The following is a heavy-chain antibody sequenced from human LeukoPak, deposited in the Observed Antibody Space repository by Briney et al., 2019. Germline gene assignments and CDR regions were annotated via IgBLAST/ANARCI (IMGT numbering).Heavy chain of an antibody. V-gene: IGHV4-39*07. CDR3: AKAANEWELLAGYFDY. Sequence: SETPSLTCSVSGGSISSSSYYWGWIRQPPGKGLEWIGEIYHSGSTNYNPSLKSRVTISVDKSKNQFSLKLSSVTAEDTAVYYCAKAANEWELLAGYFDYWGQGTLVTASS. CDR2: IYHSGST. J-gene: IGHJ4*02. D-gene: IGHD1-26*01. CDR1: GGSISSSSYY.